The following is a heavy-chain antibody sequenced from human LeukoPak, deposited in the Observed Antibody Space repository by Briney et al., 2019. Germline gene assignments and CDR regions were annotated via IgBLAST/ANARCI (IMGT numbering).Heavy chain of an antibody. CDR3: TRGRYNYGFFDY. Sequence: SETLSLTCAVYGVSFSGYYWSWIRQPPGKGLEWIGEMNHSGSSNYNPSLKSRVTISVDTSKNQFSLKLTSVTAADMAVYYCTRGRYNYGFFDYWGQGTPVTVSS. CDR2: MNHSGSS. V-gene: IGHV4-34*01. D-gene: IGHD5-18*01. J-gene: IGHJ4*02. CDR1: GVSFSGYY.